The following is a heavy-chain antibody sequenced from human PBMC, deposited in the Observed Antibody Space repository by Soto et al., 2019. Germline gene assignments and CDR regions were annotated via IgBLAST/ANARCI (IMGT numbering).Heavy chain of an antibody. CDR3: ARTFGLGSYYINWFDP. CDR1: GGSISSGEYY. Sequence: KTSETLSLTCTASGGSISSGEYYWSWIRQPPGKGLEWIGYIYYSGSTYYNPSLKSRVTISVDTSKNQFSLKLSSVTAADTAVYYCARTFGLGSYYINWFDPWGQGTQVTVSS. CDR2: IYYSGST. V-gene: IGHV4-30-4*01. J-gene: IGHJ5*02. D-gene: IGHD3-10*01.